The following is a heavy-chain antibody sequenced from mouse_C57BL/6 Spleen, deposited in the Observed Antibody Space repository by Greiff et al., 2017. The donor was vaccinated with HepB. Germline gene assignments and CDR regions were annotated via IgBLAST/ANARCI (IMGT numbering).Heavy chain of an antibody. CDR2: ISDGGSYT. D-gene: IGHD1-1*01. CDR3: ARFYYGSSYDYYAMDY. Sequence: DVMLVESGGGLVKPGGSLKLSCAASGFTFSSYAMSWVRQTPEKRLEWVATISDGGSYTYYPDNVKGRFTISRDNAKNNLYLQMSHLKSEDTAMYYGARFYYGSSYDYYAMDYWGQGTSVTVSS. J-gene: IGHJ4*01. V-gene: IGHV5-4*03. CDR1: GFTFSSYA.